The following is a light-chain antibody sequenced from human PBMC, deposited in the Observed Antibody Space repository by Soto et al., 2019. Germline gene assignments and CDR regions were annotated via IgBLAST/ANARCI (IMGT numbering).Light chain of an antibody. CDR2: GAS. V-gene: IGKV3-15*01. CDR3: QQYNNWPGT. J-gene: IGKJ1*01. CDR1: QSLNRD. Sequence: IVMTQSPATLSMSPGERATLSYRASQSLNRDLAWYQQKPGQSPRLLIFGASIRATGIPARFSGSGSGTEFTLTIGSLQSEDCALYYCQQYNNWPGTFGQGTKVEI.